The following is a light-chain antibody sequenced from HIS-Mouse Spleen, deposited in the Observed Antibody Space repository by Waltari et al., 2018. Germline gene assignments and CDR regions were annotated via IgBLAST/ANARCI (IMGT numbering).Light chain of an antibody. V-gene: IGLV3-21*03. CDR1: NIGSKS. Sequence: SYVLTQPPSVSVAPGKTARITCGGNNIGSKSVHWYQQKPGQAPLLVGYDDSDRPSGMPERFSGSNSGNTATLTISRVEAGDEADYYCQVWDSSSDHPVFGGGTKLTVL. CDR3: QVWDSSSDHPV. J-gene: IGLJ2*01. CDR2: DDS.